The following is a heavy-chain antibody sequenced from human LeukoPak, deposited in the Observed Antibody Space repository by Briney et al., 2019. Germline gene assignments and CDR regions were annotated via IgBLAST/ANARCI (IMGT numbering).Heavy chain of an antibody. CDR1: GGSISSGGYS. V-gene: IGHV4-30-2*01. Sequence: SQTLSLTCAVSGGSISSGGYSWSWIRQPPGKGLEWIGYIYHSGSTYYNPSLKSRVTISVDGSKNQFSLKLSSVTAADTAVYYCARGGVGDDAFDIWGQGTMVTVSS. J-gene: IGHJ3*02. CDR3: ARGGVGDDAFDI. CDR2: IYHSGST. D-gene: IGHD3-10*01.